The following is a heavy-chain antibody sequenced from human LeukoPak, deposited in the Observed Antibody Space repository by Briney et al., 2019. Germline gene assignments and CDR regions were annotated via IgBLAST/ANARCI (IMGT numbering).Heavy chain of an antibody. V-gene: IGHV1-8*01. D-gene: IGHD1-26*01. Sequence: RASCKASGSTLATYDINWVRQATGQGLEWMGWMNPNSGNTGYAQKFQGRVTMTRNTSISTAYMELSSLRSEDTAVYYCARGLGVMGYGMDVWGQGTTVTVSS. CDR1: GSTLATYD. J-gene: IGHJ6*02. CDR3: ARGLGVMGYGMDV. CDR2: MNPNSGNT.